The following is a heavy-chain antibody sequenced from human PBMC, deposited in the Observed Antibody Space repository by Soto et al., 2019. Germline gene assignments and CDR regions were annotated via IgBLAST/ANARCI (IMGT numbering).Heavy chain of an antibody. CDR2: IYYSGST. Sequence: SETLSLTCTVSGGSISSSSYYWGWIRQPPGKGLEWIGSIYYSGSTYYNPSLKSRVTISVDTSKNQFSLKLSSVTAADTAVYYCARPVGYSYGNNWFDPWGQGTLVTVSS. CDR3: ARPVGYSYGNNWFDP. D-gene: IGHD5-18*01. V-gene: IGHV4-39*01. CDR1: GGSISSSSYY. J-gene: IGHJ5*02.